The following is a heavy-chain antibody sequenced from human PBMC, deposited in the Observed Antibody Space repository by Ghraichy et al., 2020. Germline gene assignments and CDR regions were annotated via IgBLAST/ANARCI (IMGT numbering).Heavy chain of an antibody. CDR3: AKGRLPSSTPTYGLDV. CDR2: LNPNSGDT. D-gene: IGHD2-2*01. J-gene: IGHJ6*02. V-gene: IGHV1-8*01. Sequence: ASVKVSCKASGYTFTTYDINWVRQATGQGLEWMGWLNPNSGDTGFAQKFQGRVTMTRDTSMSTAYMELTSLSSEDTAVYYCAKGRLPSSTPTYGLDVWGQGTTVTVSS. CDR1: GYTFTTYD.